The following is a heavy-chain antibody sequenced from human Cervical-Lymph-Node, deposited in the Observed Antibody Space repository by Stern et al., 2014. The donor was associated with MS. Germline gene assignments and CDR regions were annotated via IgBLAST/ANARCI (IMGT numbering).Heavy chain of an antibody. CDR3: ARQTTAWASDV. D-gene: IGHD1-14*01. Sequence: EVQLVESGAELIRPGGARRISCKGPGFKFSIYGIPWGRQMPGKDLKGLGILYPGDSETRYSPSFQGQVTMSADKSTSTAYLQWSSLNASDTAMYFCARQTTAWASDVWGQGTLVTVSS. V-gene: IGHV5-51*01. J-gene: IGHJ4*02. CDR1: GFKFSIYG. CDR2: LYPGDSET.